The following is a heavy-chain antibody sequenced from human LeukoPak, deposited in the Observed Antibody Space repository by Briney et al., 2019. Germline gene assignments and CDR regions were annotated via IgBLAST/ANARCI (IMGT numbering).Heavy chain of an antibody. D-gene: IGHD3-3*02. CDR2: IYTSGST. CDR1: GGSFSGYY. Sequence: MSSETLSLTCAVYGGSFSGYYWSWIRQPAGKGLEWIGRIYTSGSTNYNPSLKSRVTISVDTSKNQFSLRLSSVTAADTAVYYCARESIFQTNWFDPWGQGTLVTVSS. V-gene: IGHV4-4*07. CDR3: ARESIFQTNWFDP. J-gene: IGHJ5*02.